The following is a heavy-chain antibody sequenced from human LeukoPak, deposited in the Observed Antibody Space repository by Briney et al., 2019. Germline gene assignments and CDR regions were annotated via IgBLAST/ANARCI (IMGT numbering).Heavy chain of an antibody. CDR1: GGSFSGYY. Sequence: TPSETLSLTCAVYGGSFSGYYWSWIRQPPGKGLEWIGEINHSGSTNYNPSLKSRVTISVDTSKNQFSLKLSSVTAADTAVYYCARHAKRARSQSYYMDVWGKGTTVTISS. D-gene: IGHD5-12*01. CDR2: INHSGST. J-gene: IGHJ6*03. V-gene: IGHV4-34*01. CDR3: ARHAKRARSQSYYMDV.